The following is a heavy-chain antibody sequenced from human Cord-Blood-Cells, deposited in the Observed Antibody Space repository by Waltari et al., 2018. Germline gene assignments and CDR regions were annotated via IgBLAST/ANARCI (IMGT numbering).Heavy chain of an antibody. V-gene: IGHV1-46*01. D-gene: IGHD3-10*01. J-gene: IGHJ4*02. CDR3: ARDLLGRRGDY. CDR2: INPSGGST. Sequence: QVQLVQSGAEVKKPGASVKVSFTASGYTSTSTNMHWARQAPGQGLEWMGIINPSGGSTSYAQKFQGRVTMTRDTSTSTVYMELSSLRSEDTAVYYCARDLLGRRGDYWGQGTLVTVSS. CDR1: GYTSTSTN.